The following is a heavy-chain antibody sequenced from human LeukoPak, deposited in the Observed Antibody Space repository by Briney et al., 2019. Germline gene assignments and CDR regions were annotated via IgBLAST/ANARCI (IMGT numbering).Heavy chain of an antibody. V-gene: IGHV4-59*01. CDR3: ARGAYSSSWSRYYYGMDV. J-gene: IGHJ6*02. Sequence: SETLSLTCTVSGGSISSYYWSWIRQPPGKGLEWIGYIYYSGSTNYNPSLKSRVTISVDTSKNQFSLKLSSVTAADTAVYYCARGAYSSSWSRYYYGMDVWGQGTTVTVSS. CDR2: IYYSGST. CDR1: GGSISSYY. D-gene: IGHD6-13*01.